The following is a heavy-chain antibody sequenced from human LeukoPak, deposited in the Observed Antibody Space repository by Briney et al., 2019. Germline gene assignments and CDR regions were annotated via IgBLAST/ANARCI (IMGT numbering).Heavy chain of an antibody. CDR2: IYYSGST. CDR1: GGSISSGDYY. V-gene: IGHV4-30-4*01. D-gene: IGHD3-16*02. CDR3: ARAVVWGSYRPLDY. Sequence: PSQTLSLTCTVSGGSISSGDYYWSWIRQHPGKGLEWIGYIYYSGSTYYNPSLKSRVTISVDTSKNQFSLKLSSVTAADTAVYYCARAVVWGSYRPLDYWGQGTLVTVSS. J-gene: IGHJ4*02.